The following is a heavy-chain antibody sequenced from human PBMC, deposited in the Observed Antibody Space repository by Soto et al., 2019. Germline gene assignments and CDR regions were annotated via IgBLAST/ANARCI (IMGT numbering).Heavy chain of an antibody. CDR2: ISSDGNHK. D-gene: IGHD1-26*01. CDR1: GFNVSAYT. J-gene: IGHJ4*02. Sequence: QVKLVESGGGVVQPGRSLRLSCAASGFNVSAYTMHWVRQAPGKGLEWVAVISSDGNHKYYTDSEKGRFTISRDTSTNTLYLQMNSLRAEDTAVYYCARWEQPRFDYWGQGTLVTVSS. CDR3: ARWEQPRFDY. V-gene: IGHV3-30-3*01.